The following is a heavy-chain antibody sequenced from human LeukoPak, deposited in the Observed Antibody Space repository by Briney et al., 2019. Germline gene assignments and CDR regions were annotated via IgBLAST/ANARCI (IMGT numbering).Heavy chain of an antibody. J-gene: IGHJ4*02. CDR3: AKGSIDWYYFDY. Sequence: SGGSLRLSCAASGFSFSTYDMRWVREAPGKGLGWGAVISSDGSHKYWADSVKGRFTISRDNSKNTVYLQMNSLRAEDTAVYFCAKGSIDWYYFDYWGQGTLVTVSS. D-gene: IGHD3-9*01. CDR2: ISSDGSHK. CDR1: GFSFSTYD. V-gene: IGHV3-30*18.